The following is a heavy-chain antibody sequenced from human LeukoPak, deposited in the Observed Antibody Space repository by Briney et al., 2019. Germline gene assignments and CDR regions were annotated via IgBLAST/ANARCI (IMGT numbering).Heavy chain of an antibody. V-gene: IGHV3-21*01. CDR3: ARDPENVSGSHSHFDL. D-gene: IGHD1-26*01. J-gene: IGHJ2*01. CDR2: SSTSSSYI. CDR1: GFTFSRHS. Sequence: GGSLRLSCAASGFTFSRHSMNWVRQAPGKGLEWVSSSSTSSSYIYYADSVKGRFTISRDNAKNSLYLQMNSLRAEDTAVYYCARDPENVSGSHSHFDLWGRGILVTVSS.